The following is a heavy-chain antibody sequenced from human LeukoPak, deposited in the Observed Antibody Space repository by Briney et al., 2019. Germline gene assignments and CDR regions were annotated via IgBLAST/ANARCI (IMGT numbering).Heavy chain of an antibody. V-gene: IGHV3-30*04. Sequence: GGSLRLSCAASGFTFGSYTMHWVRQAPGKGLEWVAVISYDGSNKYYADSVKGRFTISRDNSKNTLYLQMNSLRAEDTAVYYCAREKIVVVPSGYFDYWGQGTLVTVSS. CDR1: GFTFGSYT. CDR2: ISYDGSNK. CDR3: AREKIVVVPSGYFDY. D-gene: IGHD2-2*01. J-gene: IGHJ4*02.